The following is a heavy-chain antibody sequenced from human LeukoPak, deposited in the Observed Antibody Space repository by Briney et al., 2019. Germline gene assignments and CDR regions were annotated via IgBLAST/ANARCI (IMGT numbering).Heavy chain of an antibody. D-gene: IGHD4-11*01. V-gene: IGHV3-23*01. CDR1: GGTFSSYA. Sequence: SCKASGGTFSSYAMSWVRQARGKGLEWVSAISGSGGSTYYADSVKGRFTISRENSKNTLYLQMNSLRTEDTAVYFCARWGNDYSQFDSWGQGTLVTVS. CDR2: ISGSGGST. CDR3: ARWGNDYSQFDS. J-gene: IGHJ4*02.